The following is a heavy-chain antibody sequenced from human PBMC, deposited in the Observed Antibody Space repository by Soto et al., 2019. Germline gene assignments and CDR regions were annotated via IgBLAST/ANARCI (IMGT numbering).Heavy chain of an antibody. V-gene: IGHV4-39*01. CDR2: IYYSGST. D-gene: IGHD2-21*02. CDR1: GGSISSSYYF. Sequence: QLQLQESGPGLVKPSETLSLTCTVSGGSISSSYYFWGWIRQPPGKGLEWIGSIYYSGSTYYNPSLMSRITNYVDTSKNQFSLKLTSVTAADTAVYYCAHGLHCGGDCPISEYFHHWGQGTLVTVSS. CDR3: AHGLHCGGDCPISEYFHH. J-gene: IGHJ1*01.